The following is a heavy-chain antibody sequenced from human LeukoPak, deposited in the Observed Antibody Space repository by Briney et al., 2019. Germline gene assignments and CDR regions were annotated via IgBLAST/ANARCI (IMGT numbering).Heavy chain of an antibody. CDR1: GPSISYGSYY. CDR2: IHTSGST. CDR3: AKGPGYDFWSGNYMDV. V-gene: IGHV4-61*02. Sequence: PSETLSLTCSVSGPSISYGSYYWSWIRQPAGKGLEWVGRIHTSGSTDYNPSLKRRATISVDTSQNQFSLKLSPVTAADTAVYYCAKGPGYDFWSGNYMDVWGKGTTVTVS. J-gene: IGHJ6*03. D-gene: IGHD3-3*01.